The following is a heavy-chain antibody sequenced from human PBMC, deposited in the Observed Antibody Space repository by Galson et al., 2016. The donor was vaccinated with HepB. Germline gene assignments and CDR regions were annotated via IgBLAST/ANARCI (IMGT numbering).Heavy chain of an antibody. J-gene: IGHJ6*02. D-gene: IGHD4-17*01. Sequence: SLRLSCAASGFTFSTHGMHWVRQAPGKGLEWLAVISYDGINEYYADSVKGRFSISRDNSKNALYLQLNSLRAEDTAVYYCAKDPNDYGDESHGMDVWGQGTTVTVSS. V-gene: IGHV3-30*18. CDR3: AKDPNDYGDESHGMDV. CDR2: ISYDGINE. CDR1: GFTFSTHG.